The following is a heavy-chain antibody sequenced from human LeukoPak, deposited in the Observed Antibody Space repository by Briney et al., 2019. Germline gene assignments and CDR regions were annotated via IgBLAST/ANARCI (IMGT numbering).Heavy chain of an antibody. CDR2: IYYSGST. CDR3: ARHLRLWAAAGNGYFDY. D-gene: IGHD6-13*01. CDR1: GGSISSSSYY. J-gene: IGHJ4*02. Sequence: PSETLSLTCTVSGGSISSSSYYWGWIRQPPGKGLEWVGSIYYSGSTYYNPSLKSRVTISVDTSKNQFSLKLSSVTAADTAVDYCARHLRLWAAAGNGYFDYWGQGTLVTVSS. V-gene: IGHV4-39*01.